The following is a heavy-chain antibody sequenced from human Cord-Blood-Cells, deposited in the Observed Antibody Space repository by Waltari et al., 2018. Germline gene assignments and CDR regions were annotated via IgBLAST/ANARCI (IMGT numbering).Heavy chain of an antibody. CDR1: GYTFTGYY. V-gene: IGHV1-2*04. Sequence: QVQLVQSGAEVKKPGASVKVSCKASGYTFTGYYMHWVRQAPGQGLEWMGRINPNRGGTKYAQKFQGWVTMTRDTSISTAYMELSRLRSDDTAVYYCARVTRATGYYYFDYWGQGTLVTVSS. D-gene: IGHD3-9*01. CDR3: ARVTRATGYYYFDY. J-gene: IGHJ4*02. CDR2: INPNRGGT.